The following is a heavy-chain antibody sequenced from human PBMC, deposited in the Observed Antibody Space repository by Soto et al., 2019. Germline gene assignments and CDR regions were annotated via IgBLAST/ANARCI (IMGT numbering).Heavy chain of an antibody. CDR1: GGSISSGDNY. Sequence: SKTLSLTCTVSGGSISSGDNYWSWIRQPPRKSQKWIGYIYYSGSTHYNPSLKSRVTISVDTSKNQFSLKLSSVTAADTAVYYCARVKDHTYYYDSSGANDYWGQGTLVTVSS. D-gene: IGHD3-22*01. J-gene: IGHJ4*02. V-gene: IGHV4-30-4*01. CDR2: IYYSGST. CDR3: ARVKDHTYYYDSSGANDY.